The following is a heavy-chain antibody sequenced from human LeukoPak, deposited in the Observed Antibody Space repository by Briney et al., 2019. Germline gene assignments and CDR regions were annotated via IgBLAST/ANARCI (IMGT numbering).Heavy chain of an antibody. CDR2: IYHGGST. V-gene: IGHV4-38-2*01. D-gene: IGHD3-16*02. J-gene: IGHJ4*02. CDR1: GYSISSGYY. CDR3: ARFTFGGVIAIDS. Sequence: SETLSLTRAVSGYSISSGYYWGWIRQPPGKGLEWIGSIYHGGSTYYNPSLMSRVAISVDTSKNQFSLKLTSVTAADTAVYYCARFTFGGVIAIDSWGQGTLVTASS.